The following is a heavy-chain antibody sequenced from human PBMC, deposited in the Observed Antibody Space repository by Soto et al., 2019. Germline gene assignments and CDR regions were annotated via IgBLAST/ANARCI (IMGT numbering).Heavy chain of an antibody. CDR1: GYTFRDYD. CDR3: ARRARIGKQLWLPFDY. J-gene: IGHJ4*02. V-gene: IGHV1-8*01. CDR2: MNPNSGNT. Sequence: QVQLVQSGAEVKKPGASVMVSCKASGYTFRDYDPNWVRQASGQGLEWMGWMNPNSGNTAYAQKFQGRVTMTRDTSINTAYMELTSLRSEDTAVYYCARRARIGKQLWLPFDYWAQGTLVTVSS. D-gene: IGHD5-18*01.